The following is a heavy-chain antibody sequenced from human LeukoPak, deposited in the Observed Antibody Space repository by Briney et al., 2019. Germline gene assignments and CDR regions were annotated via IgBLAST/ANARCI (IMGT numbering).Heavy chain of an antibody. J-gene: IGHJ4*02. CDR3: ARPRDSSGYYYFDY. CDR2: IYYSGST. CDR1: GGSISSSSYY. D-gene: IGHD3-22*01. Sequence: SETLSLTCTVSGGSISSSSYYWGWIRQPPGKGLEWIGSIYYSGSTYYNPSLKSRVTISVDTSKNQFSLKLSSVTAADTAVYYCARPRDSSGYYYFDYWGQGTLVTVSS. V-gene: IGHV4-39*01.